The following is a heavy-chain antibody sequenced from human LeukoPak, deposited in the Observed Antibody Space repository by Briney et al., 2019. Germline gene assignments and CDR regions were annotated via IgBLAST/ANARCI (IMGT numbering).Heavy chain of an antibody. V-gene: IGHV3-30*02. Sequence: GGSLRLSCAVSRFTFSSYGMHWVRQAPGKGLEWVAFIRYDGSNKYYADSVKGRFTIYRDNSKNTMYLQMNSLRAEDTAVYYCAKDPVNCSSTSCSHYYYYYYMDVWGKGTTVTVSS. CDR3: AKDPVNCSSTSCSHYYYYYYMDV. J-gene: IGHJ6*03. CDR2: IRYDGSNK. CDR1: RFTFSSYG. D-gene: IGHD2-2*01.